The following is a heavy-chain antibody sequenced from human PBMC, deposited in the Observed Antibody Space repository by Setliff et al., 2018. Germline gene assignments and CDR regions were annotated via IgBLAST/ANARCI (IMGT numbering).Heavy chain of an antibody. CDR1: GGTFTYYY. CDR3: ARGRNVASRLLDS. Sequence: SETLSLTCAASGGTFTYYYWTWIRQSPAKGLEWIGEITHTGTTGSTKYNPSLKSRVTMSIYTSKNQFSLMVTSVTAADTAVYYCARGRNVASRLLDSWGQGTRVTVSS. CDR2: ITHTGTTGST. V-gene: IGHV4-34*01. J-gene: IGHJ4*02. D-gene: IGHD6-6*01.